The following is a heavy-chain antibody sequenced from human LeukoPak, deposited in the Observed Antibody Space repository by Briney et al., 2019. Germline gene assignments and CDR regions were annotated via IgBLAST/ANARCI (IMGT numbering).Heavy chain of an antibody. CDR2: ISANDGKT. CDR3: ARELYVERDDY. V-gene: IGHV1-18*01. Sequence: ASVKVSCKASGFVFTSYGFTWVRQAPGQGLEWMGWISANDGKTHYSEKHQGRVTMSTDTVTSTAYMELRSLRSDDTAVYYCARELYVERDDYWGQGTLVTVSS. D-gene: IGHD1-1*01. CDR1: GFVFTSYG. J-gene: IGHJ4*02.